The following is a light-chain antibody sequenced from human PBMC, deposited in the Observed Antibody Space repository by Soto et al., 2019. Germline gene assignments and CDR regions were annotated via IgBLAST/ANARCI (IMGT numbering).Light chain of an antibody. Sequence: QSVLTQPRSVSGSPGQSVTLSCTGTSSDVGGYKYVSRYQQHPGKVPKLMIYDVSKRASGVPDRFSGSRSDNTASLTISGLQAEDEADYFCQSYASSLNGLYVFGTGTKVTVL. V-gene: IGLV2-11*01. CDR3: QSYASSLNGLYV. J-gene: IGLJ1*01. CDR1: SSDVGGYKY. CDR2: DVS.